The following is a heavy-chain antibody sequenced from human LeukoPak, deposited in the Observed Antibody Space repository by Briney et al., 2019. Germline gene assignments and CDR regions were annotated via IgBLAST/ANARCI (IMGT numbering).Heavy chain of an antibody. CDR2: INHSGST. CDR3: ARGRRYYYDSSGYFF. D-gene: IGHD3-22*01. J-gene: IGHJ4*02. V-gene: IGHV4-34*01. CDR1: GGSFSGYY. Sequence: SETLSLTCAVYGGSFSGYYWSWICQPPGKGLEWIGEINHSGSTNYNPSLKSRVTISVDTSKNQFSLKLSSVTAADTAVYYCARGRRYYYDSSGYFFWGQGTLVTVSS.